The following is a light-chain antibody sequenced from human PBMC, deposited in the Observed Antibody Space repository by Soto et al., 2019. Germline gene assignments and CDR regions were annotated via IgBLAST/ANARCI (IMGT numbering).Light chain of an antibody. J-gene: IGKJ1*01. CDR3: MQATQLPRP. CDR2: EIS. Sequence: DIVMTQTPLSSPVTLGQPASISCRSSESLVDSAGNTYLSWLQQRPGQSPRLLIYEISNQFSGVPDKFSGSGAETDFTLKISRMEAEDVGVYYCMQATQLPRPFGQGTKVELK. V-gene: IGKV2-24*01. CDR1: ESLVDSAGNTY.